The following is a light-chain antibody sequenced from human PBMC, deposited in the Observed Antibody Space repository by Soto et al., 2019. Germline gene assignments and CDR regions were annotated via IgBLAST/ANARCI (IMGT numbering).Light chain of an antibody. V-gene: IGKV3D-20*02. CDR3: QQRSDWLT. CDR1: QSVSSSY. J-gene: IGKJ4*01. Sequence: EIVLTQSPGTLSLSPGERATLSFRASQSVSSSYLAWYQQKPGQAPRLLIYDASYRATGIPARFSGGGSGTDFTLSISSLEPEDFAVYYCQQRSDWLTFGGGTKVDIK. CDR2: DAS.